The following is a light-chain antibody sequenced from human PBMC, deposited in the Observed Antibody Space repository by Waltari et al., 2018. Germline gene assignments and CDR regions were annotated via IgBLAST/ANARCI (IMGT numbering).Light chain of an antibody. Sequence: EIVLTQSPDFQSVTPKEKVTITCRASQSIGSDLHWYQQKPDQSPRLLIKYASQAFSGVPSGFSGSGSGTDFTLTINSLEAEDAATYYCHQSSDLPGTFGGGTKVEIK. CDR3: HQSSDLPGT. V-gene: IGKV6-21*01. J-gene: IGKJ4*01. CDR1: QSIGSD. CDR2: YAS.